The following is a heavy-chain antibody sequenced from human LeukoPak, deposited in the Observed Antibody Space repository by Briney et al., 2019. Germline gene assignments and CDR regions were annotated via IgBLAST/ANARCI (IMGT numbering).Heavy chain of an antibody. Sequence: SETLSLTCTVSGGSISSYYWGWIRQPAGKGLEWIGRIYTSGSTNYNPSLKSRVTISVDTSKNQFSLKLSSVTAADTAVYYCARGADTAMVFDPWGQGTLVTVSS. V-gene: IGHV4-4*07. D-gene: IGHD5-18*01. J-gene: IGHJ5*02. CDR1: GGSISSYY. CDR3: ARGADTAMVFDP. CDR2: IYTSGST.